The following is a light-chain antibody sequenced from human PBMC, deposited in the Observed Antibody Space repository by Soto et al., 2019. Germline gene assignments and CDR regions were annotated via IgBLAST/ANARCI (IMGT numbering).Light chain of an antibody. CDR3: QQYHTSPAWT. V-gene: IGKV3-20*01. CDR2: GAS. J-gene: IGKJ1*01. CDR1: QSVTSSY. Sequence: EIVLTQSPGTLSLSPGERATLSCRASQSVTSSYLAWYQQKPGQTPRLLIYGASTRATGIPDRFSGSGSGTDFTLTISRLEPEDFAVYYCQQYHTSPAWTFGQGTKVDIK.